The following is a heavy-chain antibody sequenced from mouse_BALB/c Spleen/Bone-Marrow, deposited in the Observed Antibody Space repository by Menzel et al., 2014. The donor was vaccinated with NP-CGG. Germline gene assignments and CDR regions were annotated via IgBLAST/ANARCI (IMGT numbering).Heavy chain of an antibody. CDR3: TTLGRFAY. Sequence: QVQLQQSGAELVKPGVSVKLSCKASGYTFXNYYMYWVKQRPGQDLEWIGEINPSNGGTNSNEKFKSKATLTVDKSSSTAYMQLSSLTSEDSAVYYCTTLGRFAYWGQGTLVTVSA. CDR2: INPSNGGT. D-gene: IGHD4-1*01. CDR1: GYTFXNYY. V-gene: IGHV1S81*02. J-gene: IGHJ3*01.